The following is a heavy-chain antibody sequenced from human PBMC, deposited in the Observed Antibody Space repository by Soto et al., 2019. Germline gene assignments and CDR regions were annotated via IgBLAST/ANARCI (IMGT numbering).Heavy chain of an antibody. Sequence: XGALRRTWAVSGFSFGTYPVNWVRQAPGMGLEWASGLSDSVGTTHYAYSVKGRFIISRDKSKNTLYLQMNNLRAEDTAVYYCAKHLIGGRLQSTFALWGQGTQVTVS. D-gene: IGHD3-22*01. CDR3: AKHLIGGRLQSTFAL. CDR1: GFSFGTYP. J-gene: IGHJ4*02. V-gene: IGHV3-23*01. CDR2: LSDSVGTT.